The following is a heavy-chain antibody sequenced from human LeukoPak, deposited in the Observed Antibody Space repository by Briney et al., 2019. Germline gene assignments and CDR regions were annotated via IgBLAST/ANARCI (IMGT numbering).Heavy chain of an antibody. Sequence: GRSLRLSCAASGFTFGSYAMHWVRQAPGKGLEWVAVMSFDGTHIYYADSVKGRFTISRDNSKNTLYLQMNSLRGEDTAVYYCARDPGVAVAGTADYWGQGTLVTVSS. CDR2: MSFDGTHI. CDR3: ARDPGVAVAGTADY. V-gene: IGHV3-30-3*01. CDR1: GFTFGSYA. D-gene: IGHD6-19*01. J-gene: IGHJ4*02.